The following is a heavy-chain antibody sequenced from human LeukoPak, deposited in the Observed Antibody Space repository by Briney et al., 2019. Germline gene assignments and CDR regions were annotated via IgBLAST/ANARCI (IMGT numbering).Heavy chain of an antibody. CDR1: GFIFSNYW. Sequence: GGSLRLSCAASGFIFSNYWMHWVRQAPGKGLEWVSRIESDGSGTSYADSVKGRFTISRDNAKNTLYLQINSLRVEDTALYYCARALRDGDYYYYYYGMDVWGQGTTVTVSS. CDR2: IESDGSGT. D-gene: IGHD4-17*01. CDR3: ARALRDGDYYYYYYGMDV. J-gene: IGHJ6*02. V-gene: IGHV3-74*01.